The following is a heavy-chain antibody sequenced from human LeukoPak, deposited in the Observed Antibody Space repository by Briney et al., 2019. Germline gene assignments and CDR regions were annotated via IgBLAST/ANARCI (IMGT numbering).Heavy chain of an antibody. J-gene: IGHJ4*02. CDR3: ARDRTTMIRGVTLPLNYFDS. V-gene: IGHV1-2*04. CDR1: GYTFTGYY. CDR2: INPNSGGT. Sequence: ASVKVSCKASGYTFTGYYMRWVRQAPGQGLEWMGWINPNSGGTNYAQKFQGWVTMTRDTSITTVYMELTSLKSDDTAVYYCARDRTTMIRGVTLPLNYFDSWGQGTLVTVSS. D-gene: IGHD3-10*01.